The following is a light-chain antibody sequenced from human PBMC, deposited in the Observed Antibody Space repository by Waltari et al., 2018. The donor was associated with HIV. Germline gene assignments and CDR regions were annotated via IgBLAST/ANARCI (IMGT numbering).Light chain of an antibody. CDR2: EVS. V-gene: IGLV2-8*01. J-gene: IGLJ2*01. Sequence: QSALTQPPPASGSPGQSVPISCTGPSSYVGASQYVSWYQQHPGKAPILMISEVSERPSGVPDRFSGSKSGNTASLTVSGLQVEDEADYYCTSYAGNNLVFGGGTKMTVL. CDR1: SSYVGASQY. CDR3: TSYAGNNLV.